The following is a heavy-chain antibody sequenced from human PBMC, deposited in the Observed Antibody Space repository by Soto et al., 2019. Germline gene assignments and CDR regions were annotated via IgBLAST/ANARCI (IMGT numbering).Heavy chain of an antibody. Sequence: SETLSLTCTVSGAYISRYYWSWIRQSPGKGLEWIGYLYNTGSTIYNPSLKSRVTISVATSKNQFSLRDEDTAVYYCARLTSILYGMDVWGLGTTVTVSS. J-gene: IGHJ6*02. CDR1: GAYISRYY. CDR2: LYNTGST. D-gene: IGHD2-21*01. V-gene: IGHV4-59*01. CDR3: ILYGMDV.